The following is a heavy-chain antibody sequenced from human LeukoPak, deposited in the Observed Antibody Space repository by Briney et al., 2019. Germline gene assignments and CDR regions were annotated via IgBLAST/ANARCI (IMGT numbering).Heavy chain of an antibody. J-gene: IGHJ4*02. D-gene: IGHD3-3*01. Sequence: PGGSLRLSCAASGFTFSTYAMIWVRQAPGKGLEWVAAISGSGGSTYYADSVKGRFSISRDNSKNTVYLQMSGLRAEDTAVYYCAKDGGYWGQGTLVTVSS. CDR2: ISGSGGST. CDR1: GFTFSTYA. V-gene: IGHV3-23*01. CDR3: AKDGGY.